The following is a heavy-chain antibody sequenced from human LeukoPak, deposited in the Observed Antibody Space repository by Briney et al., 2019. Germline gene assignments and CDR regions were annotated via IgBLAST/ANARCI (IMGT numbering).Heavy chain of an antibody. J-gene: IGHJ4*02. D-gene: IGHD6-19*01. CDR3: AIEAGYSSGWYAN. CDR2: ISSSGSYI. Sequence: PGGSLRLSCAASGFTFSSYSMNWVRQAPGKGLEWVSSISSSGSYIYYADSVKGRFTISRDNSKNTLYLQMNSLRAEDTAVYYCAIEAGYSSGWYANWGQGTLVTVSS. V-gene: IGHV3-21*04. CDR1: GFTFSSYS.